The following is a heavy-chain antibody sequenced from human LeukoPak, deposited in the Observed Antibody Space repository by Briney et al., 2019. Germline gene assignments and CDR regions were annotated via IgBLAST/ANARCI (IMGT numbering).Heavy chain of an antibody. CDR1: GFSLSTNAVV. J-gene: IGHJ4*02. V-gene: IGHV2-5*01. CDR2: IYGNDDK. Sequence: SGPTLVKPTQTLTLTCTFSGFSLSTNAVVVGWVRQPPGQALEWLTFIYGNDDKRYSPSLESRLTITKDTSKNQVVLTMTDMDYVDTATYYCVHRTTVTSVDHWGQGTLVTVSS. D-gene: IGHD4-17*01. CDR3: VHRTTVTSVDH.